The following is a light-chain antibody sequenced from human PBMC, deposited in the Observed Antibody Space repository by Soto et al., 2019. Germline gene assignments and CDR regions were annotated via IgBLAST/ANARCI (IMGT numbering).Light chain of an antibody. J-gene: IGLJ1*01. CDR2: EVT. Sequence: QSVLTQPASVSGSPGQSITISCTGTSRDIGNYNYVSWYQHHPGKAPKLMIYEVTSRPSGVSDRFSGSKSGMTASLTISGLQPEDEADYFYASYRSANTLVVFGTGTKVTVL. CDR3: ASYRSANTLVV. V-gene: IGLV2-14*01. CDR1: SRDIGNYNY.